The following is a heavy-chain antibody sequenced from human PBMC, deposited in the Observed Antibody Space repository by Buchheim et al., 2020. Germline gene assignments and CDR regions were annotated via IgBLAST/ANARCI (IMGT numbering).Heavy chain of an antibody. CDR2: ISYDGSNK. CDR3: AKDSEDYYYGMDV. CDR1: GFTFSSYG. V-gene: IGHV3-30*18. Sequence: QVQLVESGGGVVQPRRSLRLSCAASGFTFSSYGMHWVRQAPGKGLEWVAVISYDGSNKYYADSVKGRFTISRDNSKNTLYLQMNSLRAEDTAVYYCAKDSEDYYYGMDVWGQGTT. J-gene: IGHJ6*02.